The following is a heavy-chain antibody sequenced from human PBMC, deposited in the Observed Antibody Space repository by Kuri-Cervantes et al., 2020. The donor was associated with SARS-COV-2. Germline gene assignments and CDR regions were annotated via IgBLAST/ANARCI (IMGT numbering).Heavy chain of an antibody. J-gene: IGHJ4*02. CDR2: TSYDEEIR. Sequence: GESLKISCEASGFTFDSYALHWVRQAPGKGLEWVALTSYDEEIRYYSDSVKGRFTISRDNSKNTLYLQMNSLRPEDTAVYYCAKDRVGVQDFWGQGTLVTVSS. D-gene: IGHD2-8*01. CDR1: GFTFDSYA. V-gene: IGHV3-30*04. CDR3: AKDRVGVQDF.